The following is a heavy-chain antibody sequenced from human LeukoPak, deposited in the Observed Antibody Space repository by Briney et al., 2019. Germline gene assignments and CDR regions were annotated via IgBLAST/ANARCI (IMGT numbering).Heavy chain of an antibody. CDR2: IFYTGST. Sequence: SETLSLTCTVSGGSISSTTYYWGWIRQPPGKGLEWIGNIFYTGSTYYNPSLKSRVTISVDTSKNQFSLKLSSVTAADTAVYYCARDKRGRAWQWLDGYYFDYWGQGTLVTVSS. CDR3: ARDKRGRAWQWLDGYYFDY. D-gene: IGHD6-19*01. V-gene: IGHV4-39*07. CDR1: GGSISSTTYY. J-gene: IGHJ4*02.